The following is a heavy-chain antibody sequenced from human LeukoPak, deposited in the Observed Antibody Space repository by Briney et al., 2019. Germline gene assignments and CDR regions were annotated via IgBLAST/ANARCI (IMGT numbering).Heavy chain of an antibody. CDR1: GGSISSTGYH. V-gene: IGHV4-39*01. Sequence: SETMSLTCTVSGGSISSTGYHWGWIRQPPGNGLEWIGSMFYSGSTHYNPSLKSRVSISVDTSKNQLSLNLNSVTATDTAVYYCATSITGPTLYFFYMDVWGKGTTVTVSS. D-gene: IGHD1-7*01. CDR2: MFYSGST. J-gene: IGHJ6*03. CDR3: ATSITGPTLYFFYMDV.